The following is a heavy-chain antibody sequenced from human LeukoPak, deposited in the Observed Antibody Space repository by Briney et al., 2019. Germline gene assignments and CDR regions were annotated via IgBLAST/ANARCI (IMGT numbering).Heavy chain of an antibody. D-gene: IGHD2-21*02. V-gene: IGHV3-7*01. J-gene: IGHJ6*02. CDR2: IKQDGSEK. CDR3: ARDRAAYCGGDCYLSSGMDV. Sequence: SGGSLRLSCAASGFTFSSYWMSWVRQAPGKGLEWVANIKQDGSEKYYVDSVKGRFTISRDNAKNSLYLQMNSLRAEDTAVYYCARDRAAYCGGDCYLSSGMDVWGQGTTVTVSS. CDR1: GFTFSSYW.